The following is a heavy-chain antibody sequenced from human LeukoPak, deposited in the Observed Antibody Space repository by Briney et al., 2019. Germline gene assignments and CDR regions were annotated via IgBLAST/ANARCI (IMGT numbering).Heavy chain of an antibody. CDR3: ARDSSGWYRWFDP. CDR1: GGSISSYY. CDR2: IEYRGST. J-gene: IGHJ5*02. Sequence: KTSETLSLTCTVSGGSISSYYWSWIRQPPGKGLEWIGYIEYRGSTNYNPSLKSRVTISVDPSKNQFSLKLSSVTAADTAVYYCARDSSGWYRWFDPWGQGTLVTVSS. D-gene: IGHD6-19*01. V-gene: IGHV4-59*01.